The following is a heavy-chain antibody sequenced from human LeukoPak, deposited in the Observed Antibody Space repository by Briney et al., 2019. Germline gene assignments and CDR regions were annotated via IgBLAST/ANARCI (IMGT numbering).Heavy chain of an antibody. V-gene: IGHV7-4-1*02. D-gene: IGHD5-12*01. J-gene: IGHJ4*02. Sequence: ASVKVPCKASGYTFTSYAMNWVRQAPGQGLEWMGWINTNTGNPTYAQGFTGRFVFSLDTSVSTAYLQISSLKAEDTAVYYCARGEDYLDWLRTDFDYWGQGTLVTVSS. CDR2: INTNTGNP. CDR3: ARGEDYLDWLRTDFDY. CDR1: GYTFTSYA.